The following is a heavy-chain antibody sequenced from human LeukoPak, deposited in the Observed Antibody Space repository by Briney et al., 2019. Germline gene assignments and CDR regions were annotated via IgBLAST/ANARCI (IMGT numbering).Heavy chain of an antibody. CDR2: FDPEDGET. V-gene: IGHV1-24*01. Sequence: GASVKVSCKVSGYTLTELSMHWVRQAPGKGLEWMGGFDPEDGETIYAQKFQGRLTMTEDTSTDTAYMELSSLRSEDTAVYYCATGHFGVITYFDYWGQGTLVTVSS. J-gene: IGHJ4*02. D-gene: IGHD3-3*01. CDR3: ATGHFGVITYFDY. CDR1: GYTLTELS.